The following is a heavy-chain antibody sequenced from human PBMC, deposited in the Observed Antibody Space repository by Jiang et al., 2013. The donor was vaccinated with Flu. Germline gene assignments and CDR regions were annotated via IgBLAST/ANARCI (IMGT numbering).Heavy chain of an antibody. CDR2: IYPGDSDT. Sequence: VQLVESGAEVKKPGESLKISCKGSGYSFTSYWIGWVRQMPGKGLEWMGIIYPGDSDTRYSPSFQGQVTISADKSISTAYLQWSSLKASDTAMYYCARMPPDSSGWYRPTGWFDPWGQGTLVTVSS. CDR1: GYSFTSYW. D-gene: IGHD6-19*01. V-gene: IGHV5-51*01. J-gene: IGHJ5*02. CDR3: ARMPPDSSGWYRPTGWFDP.